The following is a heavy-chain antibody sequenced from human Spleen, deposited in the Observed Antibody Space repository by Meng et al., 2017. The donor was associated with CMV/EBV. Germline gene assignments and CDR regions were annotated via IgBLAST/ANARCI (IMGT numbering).Heavy chain of an antibody. CDR2: IYPGDSDT. CDR3: ARRDNYYYGSGSDPSNWFDP. D-gene: IGHD3-10*01. Sequence: GGSLRLSCKGSGYSFTSYWIGWVRQMPGKGLEWMGIIYPGDSDTRYSPSFQGQVTISADKSISTAYLQWSSLKASDTAMYYCARRDNYYYGSGSDPSNWFDPWGQGTLVTVSS. CDR1: GYSFTSYW. V-gene: IGHV5-51*01. J-gene: IGHJ5*02.